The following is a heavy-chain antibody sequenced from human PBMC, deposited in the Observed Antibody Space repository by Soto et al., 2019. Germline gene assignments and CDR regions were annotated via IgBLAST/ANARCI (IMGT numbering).Heavy chain of an antibody. CDR1: GYTFTCYG. V-gene: IGHV1-18*01. J-gene: IGHJ3*02. Sequence: ASVKVSCKASGYTFTCYGISWVRQAPGQGLEWMGWISAYNGNTNYAQKLQGRVTMTTDTSTSTAYMELRSLRSDDTAVYYCARGEDYYGSWGAFDIWGQGTMVTVSS. CDR3: ARGEDYYGSWGAFDI. D-gene: IGHD3-10*01. CDR2: ISAYNGNT.